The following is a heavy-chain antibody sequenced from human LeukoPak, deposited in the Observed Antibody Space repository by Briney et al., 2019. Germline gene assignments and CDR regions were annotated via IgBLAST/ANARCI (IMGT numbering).Heavy chain of an antibody. CDR2: IIPIFGTA. CDR3: ARSRIVGRSGYNWFDP. Sequence: ASVKVSCKASGGTFSSYAISWVRQAPGQGLEWMGGIIPIFGTANYAQKFQGRVTITADESTSTAYMELSSLRSEDTAVYYCARSRIVGRSGYNWFDPWGQGTLVTVSS. V-gene: IGHV1-69*13. J-gene: IGHJ5*02. D-gene: IGHD3-3*01. CDR1: GGTFSSYA.